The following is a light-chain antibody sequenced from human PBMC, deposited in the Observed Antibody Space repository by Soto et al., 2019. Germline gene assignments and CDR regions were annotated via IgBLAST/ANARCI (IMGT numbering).Light chain of an antibody. CDR1: NSNIGSNT. CDR3: SSYADPNNYV. V-gene: IGLV1-44*01. CDR2: YDN. Sequence: QSVLTQPPSASGTPGQRVTISCSGSNSNIGSNTVNWYQQLPGTAPKLLIYYDNLRPSGVPDRISGSKSGTSASLAISGLQSDDEADYYCSSYADPNNYVFGSGTKLTVL. J-gene: IGLJ1*01.